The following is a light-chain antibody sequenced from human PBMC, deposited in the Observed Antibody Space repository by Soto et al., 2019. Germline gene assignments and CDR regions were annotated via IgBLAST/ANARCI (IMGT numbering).Light chain of an antibody. V-gene: IGKV1-33*01. CDR1: QDISNH. CDR2: VAS. Sequence: DSQMTQSPSSLSASVGDRVTISCQASQDISNHLNWYQQKPGKAPKLLIYVASNLDTGVPSRFSGSGSGTEFTFTISSLQPEDVATYYCQLYDNLLLTFAGGTKVDTK. CDR3: QLYDNLLLT. J-gene: IGKJ4*01.